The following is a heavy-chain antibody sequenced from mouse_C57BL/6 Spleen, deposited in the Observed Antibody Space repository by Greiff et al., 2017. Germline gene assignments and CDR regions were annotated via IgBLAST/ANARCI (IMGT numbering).Heavy chain of an antibody. V-gene: IGHV14-4*01. CDR1: GFNIKDDY. CDR3: TDGSSYGYAMDY. J-gene: IGHJ4*01. CDR2: IDPENGDT. Sequence: VQLQQSGAELVRPGASVKLSCTASGFNIKDDYMHWVKQRPEQGLEWIGWIDPENGDTEYASKFQGKATITADTSSNKAYLQLSSLTSEDTAVYYCTDGSSYGYAMDYWGQGTSVTVSS. D-gene: IGHD1-1*01.